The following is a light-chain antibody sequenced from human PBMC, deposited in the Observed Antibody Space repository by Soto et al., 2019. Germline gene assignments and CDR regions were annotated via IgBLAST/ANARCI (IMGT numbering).Light chain of an antibody. CDR3: TSYTTSPNYG. CDR1: SSDVGSYNF. J-gene: IGLJ1*01. CDR2: EVS. Sequence: QSLLTQPASVSGSPGQSITISCTGTSSDVGSYNFVSWYQQLPGKAPKLMIYEVSNRPSGVSNRFSGSKSGNTASLTISGLQAEEEADYYCTSYTTSPNYGLGSGTKRTVL. V-gene: IGLV2-14*01.